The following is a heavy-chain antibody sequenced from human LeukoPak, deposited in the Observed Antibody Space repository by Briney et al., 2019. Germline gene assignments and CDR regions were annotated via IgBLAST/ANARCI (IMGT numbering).Heavy chain of an antibody. D-gene: IGHD3-9*01. CDR2: LSAYNGNT. CDR1: GYTFTGYY. Sequence: ASVKVSCKASGYTFTGYYMHWVRQAPGQGLEGMGWLSAYNGNTNYAQKLQGRVTMTTDTSTSTAYMELRSLRSDDTAVYYCARVGGVLRYFDWLLPDYWGQGTLVTVSS. V-gene: IGHV1-18*04. CDR3: ARVGGVLRYFDWLLPDY. J-gene: IGHJ4*02.